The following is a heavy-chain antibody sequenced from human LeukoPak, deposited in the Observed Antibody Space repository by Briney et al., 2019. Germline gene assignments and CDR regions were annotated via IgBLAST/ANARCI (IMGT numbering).Heavy chain of an antibody. CDR2: IATYNGKA. CDR3: ARVYNSYYYYMDV. Sequence: ASVKVSCKASGYTFDIYGIAWVRQAPGQWLEWMGWIATYNGKADYAQNLQGRVTMTTDLSTGTAYMELRSLRSDDTAVHYCARVYNSYYYYMDVWGKGTPVTVSS. J-gene: IGHJ6*03. D-gene: IGHD1-14*01. CDR1: GYTFDIYG. V-gene: IGHV1-18*01.